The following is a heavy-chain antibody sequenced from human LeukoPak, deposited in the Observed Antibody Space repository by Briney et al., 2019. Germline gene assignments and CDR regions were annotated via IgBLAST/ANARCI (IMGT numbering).Heavy chain of an antibody. D-gene: IGHD1-26*01. Sequence: PSETLSLTCTVSGGSISPYYWSWIRQPPGKELEWIAFIFYSGSAHYNPSLTSRVTISVDTSKNQLSLKLTSVTAADTAVYYCARRSGASPHYFDYWGQGTLVTVSS. V-gene: IGHV4-59*08. CDR1: GGSISPYY. CDR2: IFYSGSA. J-gene: IGHJ4*02. CDR3: ARRSGASPHYFDY.